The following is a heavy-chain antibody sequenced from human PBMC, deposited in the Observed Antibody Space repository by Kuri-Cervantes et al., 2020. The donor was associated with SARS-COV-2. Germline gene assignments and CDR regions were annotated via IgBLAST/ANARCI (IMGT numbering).Heavy chain of an antibody. D-gene: IGHD1-26*01. Sequence: SLKISCVASGFTFDDYAMHWVRQAPGKGPEWVSSISWNTTTIAYADSVKGRFTISRDNAKNSLYLQMHSLRPEDTALDYCALSFSLWYFDVWGRGTLVTVSS. CDR2: ISWNTTTI. CDR3: ALSFSLWYFDV. V-gene: IGHV3-9*01. CDR1: GFTFDDYA. J-gene: IGHJ2*01.